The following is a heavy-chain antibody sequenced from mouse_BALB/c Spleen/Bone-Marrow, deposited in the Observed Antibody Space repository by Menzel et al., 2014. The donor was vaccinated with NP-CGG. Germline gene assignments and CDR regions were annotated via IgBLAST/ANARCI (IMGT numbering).Heavy chain of an antibody. CDR1: GFNIKDPY. CDR2: IDPANGNT. Sequence: DVKLQESGAELVKPGASVKLSCTASGFNIKDPYMHWVKQRPEQGLEWIGGIDPANGNTKYDPKFQGKATITADTSSNTAYLQLSSLTSEDTAVYYCAPYYYGRWFTYWGQGTLVTVSA. V-gene: IGHV14-3*02. D-gene: IGHD1-1*01. J-gene: IGHJ3*01. CDR3: APYYYGRWFTY.